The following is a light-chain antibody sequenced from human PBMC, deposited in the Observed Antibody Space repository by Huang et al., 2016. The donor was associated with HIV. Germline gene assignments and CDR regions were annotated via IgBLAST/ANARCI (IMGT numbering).Light chain of an antibody. CDR1: QSVNTN. V-gene: IGKV3-15*01. CDR2: AAS. CDR3: QQYNKWPPEYT. Sequence: VMMSQPPATLAASPGERVTLSCGASQSVNTNLAWSQQKPGQPPRLLIYAASASATGVRARFAGSGSGTEFTLTIDSLQSDDFAVYYCQQYNKWPPEYTFGQGTRLEIK. J-gene: IGKJ2*01.